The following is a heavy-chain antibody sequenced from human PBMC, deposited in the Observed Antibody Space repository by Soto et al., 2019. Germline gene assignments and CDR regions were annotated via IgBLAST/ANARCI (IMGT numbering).Heavy chain of an antibody. D-gene: IGHD3-10*01. CDR2: IFYIGST. V-gene: IGHV4-39*01. J-gene: IGHJ4*02. CDR1: GGSISSSSYS. Sequence: SETLSLTCTVSGGSISSSSYSWGWIRQPPGKGLEWIGNIFYIGSTYYNPSLKSRVTISVDTSKNQFSLKVPSVTAADTAVYFCASRSLLWFGDPAYYFDYWGQGTLVTVSS. CDR3: ASRSLLWFGDPAYYFDY.